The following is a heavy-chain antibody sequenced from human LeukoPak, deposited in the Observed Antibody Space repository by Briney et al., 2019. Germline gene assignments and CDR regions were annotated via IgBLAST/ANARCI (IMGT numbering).Heavy chain of an antibody. D-gene: IGHD3-16*01. V-gene: IGHV1-69*05. CDR2: IIPIFGTA. Sequence: GSSVKVSCKASGGTFSSYAISWVRQAPGQGLEWMGGIIPIFGTANYAQKFQGRVTITTDESTSTAYMELSSLRSEDTAVYYCARRGSGIRYFDYWGQGTLVTVSS. CDR1: GGTFSSYA. CDR3: ARRGSGIRYFDY. J-gene: IGHJ4*02.